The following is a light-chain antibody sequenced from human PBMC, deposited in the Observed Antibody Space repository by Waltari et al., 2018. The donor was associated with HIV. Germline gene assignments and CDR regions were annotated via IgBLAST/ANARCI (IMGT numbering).Light chain of an antibody. CDR1: SRDVVGLNY. V-gene: IGLV2-14*01. Sequence: QSALPQPASVSGSPGQSITISCTGPSRDVVGLNYVSWYQPHPGKAPKLMIFEVSNRPSGVSNRFSGSKSVNTASLTISGLQAEDEADYYCSSYTTRSTPDPNWVFGGGTKLTVL. CDR3: SSYTTRSTPDPNWV. J-gene: IGLJ3*02. CDR2: EVS.